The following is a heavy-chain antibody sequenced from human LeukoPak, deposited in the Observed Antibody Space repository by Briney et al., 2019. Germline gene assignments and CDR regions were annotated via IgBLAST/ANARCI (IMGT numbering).Heavy chain of an antibody. CDR3: AKGGSIGPPGYNWFDP. Sequence: TGGSLRLSCAASGFTFSSYAMSWVRQAPGKGLEWVSAISGSGGSTYYADSVKGRFTISRDNSKNTLYLQMNSLRAEDTAVYYCAKGGSIGPPGYNWFDPWGQGTLVTVSS. D-gene: IGHD3-10*01. J-gene: IGHJ5*02. CDR2: ISGSGGST. V-gene: IGHV3-23*01. CDR1: GFTFSSYA.